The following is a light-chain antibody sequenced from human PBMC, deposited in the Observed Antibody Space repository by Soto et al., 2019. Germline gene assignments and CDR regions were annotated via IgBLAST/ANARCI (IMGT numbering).Light chain of an antibody. CDR3: AAWDDTIHRYV. Sequence: QSVLTQPPSAYETPGQTVSISWSGSNSNIASNTVNWYQHLPETPPTLLIYYNNQRPSGVPDRFSASKSGTSASLTISGLQSENESDYYCAAWDDTIHRYVFGPGTKVTV. CDR1: NSNIASNT. J-gene: IGLJ1*01. V-gene: IGLV1-44*01. CDR2: YNN.